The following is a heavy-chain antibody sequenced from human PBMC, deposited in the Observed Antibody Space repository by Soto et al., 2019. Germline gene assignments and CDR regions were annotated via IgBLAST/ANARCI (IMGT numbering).Heavy chain of an antibody. V-gene: IGHV4-31*03. CDR1: GGSISSGAYY. CDR2: IYYSGST. Sequence: SETLSLTCTVSGGSISSGAYYWSWIRQHPGKGLEWIGYIYYSGSTYYNPSLKSRVTISVDTSKNQFSLKLSSVTAADTAVYYCARRPNGYSSGWYRGSFDYWGQGTLVTVSS. CDR3: ARRPNGYSSGWYRGSFDY. J-gene: IGHJ4*02. D-gene: IGHD6-19*01.